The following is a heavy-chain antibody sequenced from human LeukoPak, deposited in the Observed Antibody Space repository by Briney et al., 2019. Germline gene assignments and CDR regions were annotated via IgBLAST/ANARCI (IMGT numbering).Heavy chain of an antibody. Sequence: PSETLSLTCAVYGGSFSGYYWSWIRQPPGKGLEWIGEINHSGSTNYNPSLKSRVTISVDTSKNQFSLKLSSVTAADTAVYYCAKVEGGMVRGVIIAPWGQGTLVTVSS. CDR2: INHSGST. D-gene: IGHD3-10*01. CDR3: AKVEGGMVRGVIIAP. V-gene: IGHV4-34*01. J-gene: IGHJ4*02. CDR1: GGSFSGYY.